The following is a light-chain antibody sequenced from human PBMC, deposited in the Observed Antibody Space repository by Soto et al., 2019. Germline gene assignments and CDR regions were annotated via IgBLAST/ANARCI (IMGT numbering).Light chain of an antibody. Sequence: DIVMTQSPGTLSVSPGERATLSCRASQSVGTNLAWYQQRPGQAPRLLVYGASTRASGIPPRFSGSGSGTEFTLTISSLQSEDFGVYYCQQYGSSPITFGQGTRLEI. CDR3: QQYGSSPIT. CDR2: GAS. V-gene: IGKV3-15*01. J-gene: IGKJ5*01. CDR1: QSVGTN.